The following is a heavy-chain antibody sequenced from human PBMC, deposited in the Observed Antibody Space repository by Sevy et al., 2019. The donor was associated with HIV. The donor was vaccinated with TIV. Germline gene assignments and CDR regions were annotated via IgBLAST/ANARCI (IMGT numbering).Heavy chain of an antibody. Sequence: GGSLRLSCAASGFTFSDYYMSWIRQAPGKGLEWVSYISSSGSTIYYADSVKGRFTISGDNAKNSLYLQMNSLRAEDTAVYYCARDDGVLGYCSSTSCYGLYYYGMDVWGQGTTVTVSS. CDR1: GFTFSDYY. J-gene: IGHJ6*02. CDR2: ISSSGSTI. V-gene: IGHV3-11*01. CDR3: ARDDGVLGYCSSTSCYGLYYYGMDV. D-gene: IGHD2-2*01.